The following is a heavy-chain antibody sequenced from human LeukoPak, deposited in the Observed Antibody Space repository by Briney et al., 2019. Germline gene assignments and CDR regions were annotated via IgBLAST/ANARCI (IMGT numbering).Heavy chain of an antibody. CDR2: IIPIFGTA. CDR1: GGTFSSYA. J-gene: IGHJ6*02. V-gene: IGHV1-69*13. Sequence: ASVTVSCKASGGTFSSYAISWVRQAPGQGLEWMGGIIPIFGTANYAQKFQGRVTITADESTSTAYMELSSLRSEDTAVYYCARASPLGYCSSTSCYHYGMDVWGQGTTVTVSS. CDR3: ARASPLGYCSSTSCYHYGMDV. D-gene: IGHD2-2*01.